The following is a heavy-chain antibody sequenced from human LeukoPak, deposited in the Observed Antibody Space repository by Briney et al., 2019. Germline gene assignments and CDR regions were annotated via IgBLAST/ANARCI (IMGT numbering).Heavy chain of an antibody. CDR2: ISSSSSYI. Sequence: PGGSLILSCAASGFTFSSYSMNWVRQAPGKGLEWVSSISSSSSYIYYADSVKGRFTIFSDNAKNSLYLQMNSLRAEDTAVYDCARDSSGDNSGWYMGAYYFDYWGQGTLVTVSS. V-gene: IGHV3-21*01. J-gene: IGHJ4*02. D-gene: IGHD6-19*01. CDR3: ARDSSGDNSGWYMGAYYFDY. CDR1: GFTFSSYS.